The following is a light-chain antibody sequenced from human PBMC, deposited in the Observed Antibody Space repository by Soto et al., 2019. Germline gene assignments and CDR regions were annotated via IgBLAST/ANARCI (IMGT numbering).Light chain of an antibody. V-gene: IGLV2-14*01. CDR1: SSDVGGYNS. J-gene: IGLJ1*01. CDR3: SSYTSSSTLV. CDR2: EVS. Sequence: QSALTQPASVSGSPGQSITISCTGTSSDVGGYNSVSWYQQHPGKAPKLMIHEVSDRPSGVSNRFSGSKSGNTASLTISGLQAEDEADYYCSSYTSSSTLVFGTGTKLTVL.